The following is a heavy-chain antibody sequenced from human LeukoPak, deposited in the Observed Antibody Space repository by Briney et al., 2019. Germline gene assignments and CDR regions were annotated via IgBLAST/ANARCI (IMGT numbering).Heavy chain of an antibody. CDR2: IYYSGST. D-gene: IGHD4-17*01. CDR1: GGSISSYY. CDR3: ARDEYGDFQGFDF. Sequence: SETLSLTCTVSGGSISSYYWSWIRQSPGKGLEWIGYIYYSGSTNYNPSLKSRVTMSVDTSKNQFSLKLSSVTAADTAVYYCARDEYGDFQGFDFWGQGTRVTVSS. V-gene: IGHV4-59*12. J-gene: IGHJ4*02.